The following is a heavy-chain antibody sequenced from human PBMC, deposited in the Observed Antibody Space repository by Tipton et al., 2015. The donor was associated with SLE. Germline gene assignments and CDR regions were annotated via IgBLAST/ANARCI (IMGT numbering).Heavy chain of an antibody. CDR2: VYSSGIT. CDR1: GGSISTYY. V-gene: IGHV4-4*09. CDR3: ARGFSDAFDI. D-gene: IGHD3-10*01. J-gene: IGHJ3*02. Sequence: GLVKPSETLSLTCTVSGGSISTYYWTWIRQPPGKGLEWIGYVYSSGITSYNPSLKSRVTISLDTSTSQFSLHLNSVTAADTAVYFCARGFSDAFDIWGQGTMVTVSS.